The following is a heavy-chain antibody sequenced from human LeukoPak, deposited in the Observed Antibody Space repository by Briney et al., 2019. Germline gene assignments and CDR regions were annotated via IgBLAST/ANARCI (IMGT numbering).Heavy chain of an antibody. CDR2: ISSNGGST. CDR1: GSTFSSYA. D-gene: IGHD6-13*01. V-gene: IGHV3-64D*06. Sequence: GGSLRLSCSASGSTFSSYAMDWVRQAPGKGLEYVSAISSNGGSTYYADSVKGRFTIYRDNSKNTLYLQMSSLRAEYTAVYYCVKGREPKYSSSWTDWGQGTLVTVSS. J-gene: IGHJ4*02. CDR3: VKGREPKYSSSWTD.